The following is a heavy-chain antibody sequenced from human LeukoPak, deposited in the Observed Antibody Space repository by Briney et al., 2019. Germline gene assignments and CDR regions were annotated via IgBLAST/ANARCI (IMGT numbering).Heavy chain of an antibody. Sequence: GGSLRLSCAASGFTFSSYAMHWVRQAPGKGLEWVAVISYDGSNKYYADSVKGRFTISRDNSKNTLYLQMNSLRAEDTAVYYCAKEATTPSRIWGQGTMVTVSS. D-gene: IGHD5-12*01. CDR3: AKEATTPSRI. CDR1: GFTFSSYA. V-gene: IGHV3-30-3*01. CDR2: ISYDGSNK. J-gene: IGHJ3*02.